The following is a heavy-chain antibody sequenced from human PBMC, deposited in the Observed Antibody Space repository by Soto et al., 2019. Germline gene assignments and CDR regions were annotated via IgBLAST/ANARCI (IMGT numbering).Heavy chain of an antibody. D-gene: IGHD3-3*01. CDR1: GFTFSSYA. Sequence: GGSLRLSCAASGFTFSSYAMHWVRQAPGKGLEWVAVISYDGSNKYYADSVKGRFTISRDNSKNTLYLQMNSLRAEDTAVYYCERAIGYYVFANVFAFDIWGQGTMVTVSS. V-gene: IGHV3-30-3*01. CDR2: ISYDGSNK. J-gene: IGHJ3*02. CDR3: ERAIGYYVFANVFAFDI.